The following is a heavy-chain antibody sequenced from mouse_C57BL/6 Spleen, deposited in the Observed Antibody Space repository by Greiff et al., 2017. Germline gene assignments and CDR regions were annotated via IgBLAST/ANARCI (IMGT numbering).Heavy chain of an antibody. CDR3: ARSGYYGSRDYFDY. V-gene: IGHV1-52*01. J-gene: IGHJ2*01. D-gene: IGHD1-1*01. Sequence: QVQLQQPGAELVRPGSSVKLSCKASGYTFTSYWMQWVKQRPIQGLEWIGNIDPSDSETHYNQKFKDKATLTADKSSSTAYMQLSSLTSEDSAVYYCARSGYYGSRDYFDYWGQGTTLTVSS. CDR2: IDPSDSET. CDR1: GYTFTSYW.